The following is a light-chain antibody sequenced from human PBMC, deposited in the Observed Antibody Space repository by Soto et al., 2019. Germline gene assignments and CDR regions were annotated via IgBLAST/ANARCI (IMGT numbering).Light chain of an antibody. V-gene: IGKV1-5*01. J-gene: IGKJ1*01. CDR2: DAS. CDR1: QSITTW. CDR3: QQYHSHWT. Sequence: DIQMTQSPSTLSASVGDRVTITCRASQSITTWLAWYQQKPGKAPSLLISDASSLESGDPSRFSGSGSAPLFPLTISILQHDDVANYCYQQYHSHWTFGQGTKVEIK.